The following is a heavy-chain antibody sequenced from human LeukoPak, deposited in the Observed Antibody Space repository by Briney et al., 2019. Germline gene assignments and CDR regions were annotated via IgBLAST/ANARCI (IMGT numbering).Heavy chain of an antibody. J-gene: IGHJ4*02. CDR2: SRPKANDYTT. V-gene: IGHV3-72*01. CDR3: TRVLSIVGATIIDY. Sequence: GGSLRLSCTASGFPFSDHYIDWVRQAPGKGLEWVGRSRPKANDYTTNFAASVRGRFTISRDDSKNLLYLQMNSLKSEDTAVYYCTRVLSIVGATIIDYWGQGTLVTVSS. D-gene: IGHD1-26*01. CDR1: GFPFSDHY.